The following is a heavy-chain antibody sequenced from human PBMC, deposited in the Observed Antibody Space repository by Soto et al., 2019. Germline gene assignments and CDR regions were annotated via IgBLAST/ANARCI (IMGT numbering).Heavy chain of an antibody. Sequence: GGALRLSCEASGFVFTNFWMHWFRHVPGKGLVWVARIDTSGHSTNYAESGKGRFTISRDNAKNTVSLQMNSLRVEDTGVYYCAKDSWYFDLWSQGSQVTVSS. CDR3: AKDSWYFDL. CDR1: GFVFTNFW. V-gene: IGHV3-74*01. D-gene: IGHD6-13*01. J-gene: IGHJ4*02. CDR2: IDTSGHST.